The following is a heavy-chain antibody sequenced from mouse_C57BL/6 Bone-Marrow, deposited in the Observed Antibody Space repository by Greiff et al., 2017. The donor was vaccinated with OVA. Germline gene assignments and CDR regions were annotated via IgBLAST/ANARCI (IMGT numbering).Heavy chain of an antibody. CDR3: ARHDYYGSIFDY. CDR2: ISGGGGNT. V-gene: IGHV5-9*01. J-gene: IGHJ2*01. Sequence: EVKVVESGGGLVKPGGSLKLSCAASGFTFSSYTMSWVRQTPEKRLEWVATISGGGGNTYYPDSVKGRFTISRDNAKNTLYLQMSSLRSEDTALYYCARHDYYGSIFDYWGQGTTLTVSS. CDR1: GFTFSSYT. D-gene: IGHD1-1*01.